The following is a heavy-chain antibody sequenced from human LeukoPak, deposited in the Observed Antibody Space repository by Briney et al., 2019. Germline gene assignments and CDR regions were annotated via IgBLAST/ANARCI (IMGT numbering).Heavy chain of an antibody. Sequence: GGSLRLSCAASGFNFSSHGMSWVRQAPGKGLEWVANIGQDGTEKTYVDSVKGRFTISRDNAKNSLYLQMSSLRAEDTAVYHCARGYCSGTSCFGAFDMWGQGTMVPVSS. J-gene: IGHJ3*02. V-gene: IGHV3-7*01. CDR3: ARGYCSGTSCFGAFDM. CDR2: IGQDGTEK. CDR1: GFNFSSHG. D-gene: IGHD2-2*01.